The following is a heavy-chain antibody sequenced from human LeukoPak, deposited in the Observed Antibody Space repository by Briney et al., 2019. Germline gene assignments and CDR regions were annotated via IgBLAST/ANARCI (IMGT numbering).Heavy chain of an antibody. Sequence: PGGSLRLSCAASGFTFSNYWMNWVRQAPGKGLEWVANIDQDGSEKYSVDSVKGRFTISRDNAKNSLYLQLNSLRDEDTAVYYCARGSSGWHFDYWGQGTQVTVSS. CDR3: ARGSSGWHFDY. CDR2: IDQDGSEK. V-gene: IGHV3-7*04. J-gene: IGHJ4*02. CDR1: GFTFSNYW. D-gene: IGHD6-19*01.